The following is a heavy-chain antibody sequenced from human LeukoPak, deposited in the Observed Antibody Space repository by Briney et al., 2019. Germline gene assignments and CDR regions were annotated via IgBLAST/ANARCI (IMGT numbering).Heavy chain of an antibody. CDR3: AKDFWSGYYPDY. CDR2: SGSGGST. Sequence: PGGSPRLSCAASGFIFSSYAMSWVRQAPGKGLEWVSGSGSGGSTHYADSVKGRFTISRDNSKNTLYLQMNSLRAEDTAIYYCAKDFWSGYYPDYWGQGTLVTVSS. CDR1: GFIFSSYA. V-gene: IGHV3-23*01. J-gene: IGHJ4*02. D-gene: IGHD3-3*01.